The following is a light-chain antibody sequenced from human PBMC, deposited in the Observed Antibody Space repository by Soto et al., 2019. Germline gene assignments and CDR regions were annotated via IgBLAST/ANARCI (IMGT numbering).Light chain of an antibody. J-gene: IGLJ1*01. V-gene: IGLV1-51*02. CDR2: END. CDR1: SSNIGEYY. CDR3: GTWDSSLTTFV. Sequence: SELTQPPSVSTAARQAVPMSCTGSSSNIGEYYVSWHQQLPGTAPKLLIYENDKRPSGIPDRFSGSKSGTSATLDITGLQTGDEADYYCGTWDSSLTTFVFGTGTKVTV.